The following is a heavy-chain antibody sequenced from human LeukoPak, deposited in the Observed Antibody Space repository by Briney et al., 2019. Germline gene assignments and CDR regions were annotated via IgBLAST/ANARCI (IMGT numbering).Heavy chain of an antibody. D-gene: IGHD5-12*01. Sequence: SETLSLACSVSGSSISSSGYYWGWIRQPPGKGLEWIGSIYYSGSTHYNPSLKSRVTISVDTSKNQFSLKLSSVTAADTAVYYCARDLSYGYDYFDYWGQGTLVTVSS. CDR2: IYYSGST. V-gene: IGHV4-39*02. CDR3: ARDLSYGYDYFDY. J-gene: IGHJ4*02. CDR1: GSSISSSGYY.